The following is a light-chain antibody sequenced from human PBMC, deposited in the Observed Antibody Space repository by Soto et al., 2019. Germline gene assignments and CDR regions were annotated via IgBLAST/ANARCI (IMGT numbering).Light chain of an antibody. CDR2: LGS. V-gene: IGKV2-28*01. CDR1: QSLLHSTGYNY. Sequence: DTVMTQSPLSLPVTPGQPASISCRSSQSLLHSTGYNYLDWYLQKPGKSPQLLIYLGSNRASGVPYRFSGGGSGTDFTLKISRVEADDVGVYYCMQALATPPTFGHGTKVDIK. J-gene: IGKJ3*01. CDR3: MQALATPPT.